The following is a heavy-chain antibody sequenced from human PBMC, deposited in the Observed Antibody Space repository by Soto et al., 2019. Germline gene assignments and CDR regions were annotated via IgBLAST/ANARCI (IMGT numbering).Heavy chain of an antibody. CDR3: ARVNTHYYYGMDV. V-gene: IGHV3-74*01. CDR2: INSDGSST. CDR1: GFTFSSYW. J-gene: IGHJ6*02. Sequence: GGSLRLSCAASGFTFSSYWMHWVRQAPGKGLVWVSRINSDGSSTSYADSVKGRFTISRDNAKNTLYLQMNSLRAEDTAVYYCARVNTHYYYGMDVWGQGTTVTVSS.